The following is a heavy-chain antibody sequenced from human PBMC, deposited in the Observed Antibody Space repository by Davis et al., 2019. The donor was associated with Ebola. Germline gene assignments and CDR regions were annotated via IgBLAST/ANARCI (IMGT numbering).Heavy chain of an antibody. Sequence: SETLSLTCTVSGGSISSSSYYWGWIRQPPGKGLEWIGSIYYSGSTNYNPSLKSRVTISVDKSKNQFSLKLSSVTAADTAVYYCARGVDIVATIAVPMDVWGKGTTVTVSS. CDR2: IYYSGST. CDR1: GGSISSSSYY. J-gene: IGHJ6*03. CDR3: ARGVDIVATIAVPMDV. V-gene: IGHV4-39*07. D-gene: IGHD5-12*01.